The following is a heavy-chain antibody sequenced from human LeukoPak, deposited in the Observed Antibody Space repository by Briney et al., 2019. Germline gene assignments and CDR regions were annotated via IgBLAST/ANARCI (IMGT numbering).Heavy chain of an antibody. CDR1: GFTFSSYS. CDR2: ISSSSSYI. D-gene: IGHD6-13*01. CDR3: ARPWQLAYYFDY. Sequence: GGSLRLSCAASGFTFSSYSMNWVRQAPGKGVEWVSSISSSSSYIYYADSVKGRFTISRDNAKNSLYLQMNSLRAEDTAVYYCARPWQLAYYFDYWGQGTLVTVSS. V-gene: IGHV3-21*01. J-gene: IGHJ4*02.